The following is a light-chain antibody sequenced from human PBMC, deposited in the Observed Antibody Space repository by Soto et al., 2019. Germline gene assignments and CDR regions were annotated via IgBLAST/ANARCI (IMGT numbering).Light chain of an antibody. CDR2: GAS. V-gene: IGKV3-20*01. Sequence: PGERATVSCRASQSLNSNLAWYQQKPGQAPRLLIYGASSRATGIPDRFSGGGSGTDFSLTISRLDPEDFAVYYCQQYSSSPITFGQGTRLEIK. CDR1: QSLNSN. J-gene: IGKJ5*01. CDR3: QQYSSSPIT.